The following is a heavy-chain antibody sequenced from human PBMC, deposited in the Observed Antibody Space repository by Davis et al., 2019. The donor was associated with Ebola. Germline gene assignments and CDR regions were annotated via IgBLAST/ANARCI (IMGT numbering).Heavy chain of an antibody. D-gene: IGHD6-25*01. CDR3: ARVRGRAAATTYYFDF. Sequence: GESLKISCAASGFTFSSYSMNWVRQAPGKGLEWVSYISSSSSYKYYADSVKGRFTISRDNAKNSLYLQMNSLRAEDTALYYCARVRGRAAATTYYFDFWGQGTLVTVSS. J-gene: IGHJ4*02. CDR2: ISSSSSYK. CDR1: GFTFSSYS. V-gene: IGHV3-21*01.